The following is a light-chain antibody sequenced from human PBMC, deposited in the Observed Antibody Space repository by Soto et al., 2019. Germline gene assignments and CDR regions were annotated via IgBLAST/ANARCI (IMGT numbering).Light chain of an antibody. J-gene: IGKJ5*01. CDR3: QQLNSYPFI. Sequence: DIQLTQSPSFLSASVGDIVTITCRASQGIDTYLAWYQQKPGKAPKLLIYAASILQSGVPSRFSGSGSGTELTLTISSPQPEDFATYYCQQLNSYPFIFGQGTRLEIK. CDR1: QGIDTY. V-gene: IGKV1-9*01. CDR2: AAS.